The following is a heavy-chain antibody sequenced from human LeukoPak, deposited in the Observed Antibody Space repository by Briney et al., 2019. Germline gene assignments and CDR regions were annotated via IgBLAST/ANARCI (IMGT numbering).Heavy chain of an antibody. J-gene: IGHJ4*02. CDR2: IFHSGST. V-gene: IGHV4-59*12. CDR3: ARATAMVTYFDD. Sequence: PSETLSLTCTVSGGSINSYYWSWIRQPPGKGLEWIGYIFHSGSTYYNPSLKSRVTMSVDRSKNQFSLRLSSVTAADAAVYYCARATAMVTYFDDWGQGTLVTVSS. CDR1: GGSINSYY. D-gene: IGHD5-18*01.